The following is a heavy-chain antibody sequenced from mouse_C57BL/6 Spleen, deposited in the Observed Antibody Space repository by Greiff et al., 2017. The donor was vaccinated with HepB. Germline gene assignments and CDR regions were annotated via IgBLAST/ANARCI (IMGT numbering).Heavy chain of an antibody. CDR1: GYTFTDYE. CDR2: IDPETGGT. V-gene: IGHV1-15*01. CDR3: TKAGSSYYFDY. D-gene: IGHD1-1*01. Sequence: VQLQQSGAELVRPGASVTLSCKASGYTFTDYEMHWVKQTPVHGLEWIGAIDPETGGTAYNQKFKVKAILTADKSSSTAYMELRSLTSEDSAVYYCTKAGSSYYFDYWGQGTTLTVSS. J-gene: IGHJ2*01.